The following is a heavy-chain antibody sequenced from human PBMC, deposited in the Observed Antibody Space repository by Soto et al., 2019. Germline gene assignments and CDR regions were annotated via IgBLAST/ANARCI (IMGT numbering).Heavy chain of an antibody. Sequence: ETLSLTCSVSGGSINSSSYFWGWVRQPPGKGLEWIGSIYYSGSTYYNPSLRSRVTISVDTSKNQFSLKLSSVTAADTAVFYCARHYSSGSRNWFDPWGQGNLVTVS. D-gene: IGHD6-19*01. CDR1: GGSINSSSYF. V-gene: IGHV4-39*01. J-gene: IGHJ5*02. CDR2: IYYSGST. CDR3: ARHYSSGSRNWFDP.